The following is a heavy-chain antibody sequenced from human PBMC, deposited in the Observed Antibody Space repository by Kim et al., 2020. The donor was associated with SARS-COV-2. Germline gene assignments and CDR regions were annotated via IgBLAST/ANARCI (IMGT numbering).Heavy chain of an antibody. CDR2: ISSSSSTI. CDR1: GFTFSSYS. D-gene: IGHD3-22*01. V-gene: IGHV3-48*02. CDR3: ARDRSEGHNTMIVVATYGMDV. Sequence: GGSLRLSCAASGFTFSSYSMNWVRQAPGKGLEWFSYISSSSSTIYYADSVKGRFTISRDNAKNSLYLQMNSLRDEDTAVYYCARDRSEGHNTMIVVATYGMDVWGQGTTVTVSS. J-gene: IGHJ6*02.